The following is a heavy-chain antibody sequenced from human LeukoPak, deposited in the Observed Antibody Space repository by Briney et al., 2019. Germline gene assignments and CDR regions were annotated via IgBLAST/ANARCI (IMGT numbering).Heavy chain of an antibody. CDR3: ARNVGWYSHDS. Sequence: PSDTLSLTRSVPEDSLSSHNWNWVRQPLRKRLEWIGYIYGSGSTHYDPSLRSRVTISEDTSKNQFSLKLTSVTAADTDVYYCARNVGWYSHDSWGQGTLVTVSS. V-gene: IGHV4-59*08. D-gene: IGHD6-19*01. CDR2: IYGSGST. J-gene: IGHJ4*02. CDR1: EDSLSSHN.